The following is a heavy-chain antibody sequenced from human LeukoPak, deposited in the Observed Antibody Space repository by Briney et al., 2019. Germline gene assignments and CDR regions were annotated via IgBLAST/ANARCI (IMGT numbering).Heavy chain of an antibody. CDR1: GYTFTGYC. CDR3: ARRAYCGGDCFALYYYYYMDV. Sequence: GASVKVSCKASGYTFTGYCMHWVRQAPGQGLEWMGWINPNSGGTNYAQKFQGRVTMTRDTSISTAYMELSRLRSDDTAVYYCARRAYCGGDCFALYYYYYMDVWGKGTTVTVSS. D-gene: IGHD2-21*02. CDR2: INPNSGGT. V-gene: IGHV1-2*02. J-gene: IGHJ6*03.